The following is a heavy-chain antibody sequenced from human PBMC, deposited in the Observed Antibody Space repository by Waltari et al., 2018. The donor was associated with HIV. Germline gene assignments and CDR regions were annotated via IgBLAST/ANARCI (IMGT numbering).Heavy chain of an antibody. J-gene: IGHJ3*01. V-gene: IGHV3-7*01. CDR3: ARSRSDAFDL. Sequence: EVQLVESGGGLVQPGGSLRLCCEAAGTPLRSDWMTWVRQAPGKGLEWVANIKEDGSEKWYVDSVKGRFTISRDNAKNSVYLQMNSLRAEDTAVYYCARSRSDAFDLWGQGTMVTVSS. CDR2: IKEDGSEK. CDR1: GTPLRSDW.